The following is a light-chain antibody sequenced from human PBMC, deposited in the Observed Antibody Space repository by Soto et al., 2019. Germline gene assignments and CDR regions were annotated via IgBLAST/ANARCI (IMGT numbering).Light chain of an antibody. J-gene: IGKJ4*01. CDR2: AAS. V-gene: IGKV1-27*01. Sequence: DIQMTQSPSSLSASLGDRVTITCRASQSIGVYLAWFQQKPGKVPKLLIYAASALQSGVPSRFSGSGSGTDFTLTISSLQPEDIATYYCQKYNSAPLTFGGGTKVDIK. CDR3: QKYNSAPLT. CDR1: QSIGVY.